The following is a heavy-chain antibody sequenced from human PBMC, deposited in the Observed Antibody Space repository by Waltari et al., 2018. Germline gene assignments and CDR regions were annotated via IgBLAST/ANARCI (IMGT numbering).Heavy chain of an antibody. CDR1: GGSISSSSYY. D-gene: IGHD3-9*01. V-gene: IGHV4-39*07. J-gene: IGHJ3*02. CDR2: IYYSGST. Sequence: QLQLQESGPGLVKPSETLSLTCTVSGGSISSSSYYWGWIRQPPGKGLEWIGSIYYSGSTYYKPYLKSRVTISVDTSKNQFSLKLSSVTAAETAVYYCATLDILTGYYAFDIWGQGTMVTVSS. CDR3: ATLDILTGYYAFDI.